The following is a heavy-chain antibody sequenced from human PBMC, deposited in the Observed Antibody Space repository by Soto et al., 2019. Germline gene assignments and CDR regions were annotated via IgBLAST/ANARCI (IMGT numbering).Heavy chain of an antibody. CDR1: GFTFSSYS. CDR2: ISSSSSYI. V-gene: IGHV3-21*01. D-gene: IGHD3-16*01. CDR3: ARDASVIDYDYIWGSYAHDAFDI. Sequence: PGGSLRLSCAASGFTFSSYSMNWVRQAPGKGLEWVSSISSSSSYIYYADTEKGRFTISRDNAKNSLYLQMNSLRAEDTAVYYCARDASVIDYDYIWGSYAHDAFDIWGQGTMVTVSS. J-gene: IGHJ3*02.